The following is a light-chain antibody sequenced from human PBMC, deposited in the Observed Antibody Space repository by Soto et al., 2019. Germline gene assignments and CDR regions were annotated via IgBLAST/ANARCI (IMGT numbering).Light chain of an antibody. CDR1: RSNIGTNY. CDR3: AAWDDSLRGL. Sequence: QSVLTQPPSASGTPGQRVTISCSGSRSNIGTNYVYWFQQLPGTAPKLLIYRNYQRPSGVPDRFSGSKSGTSASLAISGHRSEDEAEYYCAAWDDSLRGLFGGGTKLTVL. J-gene: IGLJ3*02. CDR2: RNY. V-gene: IGLV1-47*01.